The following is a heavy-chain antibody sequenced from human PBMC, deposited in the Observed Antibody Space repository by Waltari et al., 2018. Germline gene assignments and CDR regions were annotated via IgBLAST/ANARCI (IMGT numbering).Heavy chain of an antibody. CDR3: AREIFGVVPYYGMDV. Sequence: QVQLQESGPGLVKPSQTLSLTCTVSGGSISRYYWSWIRQPPGKGLEWIGYIYYSGSTNYNPSLKSRVTISVDTSKNQFSLKLSSVTAADTAVYYCAREIFGVVPYYGMDVWGQGTTVTVSS. CDR1: GGSISRYY. CDR2: IYYSGST. J-gene: IGHJ6*02. V-gene: IGHV4-59*01. D-gene: IGHD3-3*01.